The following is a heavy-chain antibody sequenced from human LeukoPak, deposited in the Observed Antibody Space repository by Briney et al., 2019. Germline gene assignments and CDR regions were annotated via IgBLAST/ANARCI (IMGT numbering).Heavy chain of an antibody. Sequence: GASVKVSCKASGYTFTGYYMHWVRQAPGQGLEWMGRINPNSGGTNYAQKFQGRVTMTRDTSISTAYMELSRLRSDDTAVYYCARDLTPSFCTSGSCPYGGYFDHWGQGTLVTVS. CDR3: ARDLTPSFCTSGSCPYGGYFDH. CDR2: INPNSGGT. CDR1: GYTFTGYY. J-gene: IGHJ4*02. V-gene: IGHV1-2*06. D-gene: IGHD2-15*01.